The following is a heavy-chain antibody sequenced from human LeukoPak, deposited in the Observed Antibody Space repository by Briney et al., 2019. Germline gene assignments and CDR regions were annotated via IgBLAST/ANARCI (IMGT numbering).Heavy chain of an antibody. CDR2: ITGTGGST. CDR1: GFTFTSYA. Sequence: GGSLRLSCAASGFTFTSYAMSWVRQAPGKGLEWVSAITGTGGSTYYAASVKGRFTVSRDNSKNTLYLQMSSLRAEDTAMYCCAKVRDTRDWYKDAFDIWGQGTRVTVSS. CDR3: AKVRDTRDWYKDAFDI. D-gene: IGHD6-19*01. J-gene: IGHJ3*02. V-gene: IGHV3-23*01.